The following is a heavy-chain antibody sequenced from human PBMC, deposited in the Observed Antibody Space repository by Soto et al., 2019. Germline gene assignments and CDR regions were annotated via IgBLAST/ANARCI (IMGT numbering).Heavy chain of an antibody. CDR3: ARGSYQFDY. Sequence: PGGSLRLSCTASGVRFGDYDMSWFRQAPGEGLEWVGRIRSKAYGGAADYAASVGGRFTISRDDSKSIVYLQMNSPKTEDTAVYCCARGSYQFDYWGQGTLVTVSS. CDR1: GVRFGDYD. CDR2: IRSKAYGGAA. V-gene: IGHV3-49*03. D-gene: IGHD1-26*01. J-gene: IGHJ4*02.